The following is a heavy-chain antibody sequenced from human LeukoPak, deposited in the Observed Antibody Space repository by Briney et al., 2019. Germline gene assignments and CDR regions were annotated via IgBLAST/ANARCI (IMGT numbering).Heavy chain of an antibody. CDR1: GGTFSSYT. Sequence: SVKVSCKASGGTFSSYTISWVRQAPGQGLEWMGRIIPTLGIANYAQKFQGRVTITADKSTSTAYMELSSLRSEDTAVYYCARGGNSDYWGQGTLVTVSS. V-gene: IGHV1-69*02. CDR2: IIPTLGIA. D-gene: IGHD2-15*01. CDR3: ARGGNSDY. J-gene: IGHJ4*02.